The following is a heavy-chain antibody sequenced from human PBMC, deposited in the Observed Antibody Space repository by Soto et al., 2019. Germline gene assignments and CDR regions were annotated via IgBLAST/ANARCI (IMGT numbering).Heavy chain of an antibody. D-gene: IGHD2-21*01. Sequence: PGGSLRLSCAAPGFTFSSYGMHWVRQAPGKGLEWVAVIWYDGSNKYYADSVKGRFTISRDNSKNTLYLQMNRLRAEDTAVYYCARGGVLWRRYDYFDYWGQGTLVTVSS. CDR1: GFTFSSYG. CDR3: ARGGVLWRRYDYFDY. CDR2: IWYDGSNK. V-gene: IGHV3-33*01. J-gene: IGHJ4*02.